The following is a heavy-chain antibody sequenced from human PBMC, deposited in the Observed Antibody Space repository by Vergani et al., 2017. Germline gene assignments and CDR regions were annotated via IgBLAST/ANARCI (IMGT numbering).Heavy chain of an antibody. CDR3: ARRDSSSSALDY. CDR1: GFTFSTSA. CDR2: ISTAGDT. V-gene: IGHV3-13*01. Sequence: EVQRVESGGGLVQPGGSLRLSCAGAGFTFSTSAMPWVRQATGKGLEWVSAISTAGDTYYPGSVKGRFTISRENAKNSLYLQMNGLRAGDTAVYYCARRDSSSSALDYWGQGIVVTASS. J-gene: IGHJ4*02. D-gene: IGHD6-6*01.